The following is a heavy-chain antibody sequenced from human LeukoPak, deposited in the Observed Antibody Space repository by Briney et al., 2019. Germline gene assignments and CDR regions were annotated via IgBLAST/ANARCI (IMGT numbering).Heavy chain of an antibody. V-gene: IGHV3-74*01. Sequence: GGSLRLSCAASGFTLGNYWMHWVRQGPGKGLVWVSRINSDGSSTNYADSVKGRFTISRDNAKNTLYLQMNSLRAEDTAVYYCARGGSSGSYYFDYWGQGTLVTVSS. CDR2: INSDGSST. J-gene: IGHJ4*02. CDR1: GFTLGNYW. D-gene: IGHD6-19*01. CDR3: ARGGSSGSYYFDY.